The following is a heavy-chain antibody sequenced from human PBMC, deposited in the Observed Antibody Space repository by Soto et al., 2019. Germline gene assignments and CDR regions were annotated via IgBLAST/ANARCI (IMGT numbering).Heavy chain of an antibody. CDR3: AKDYGSSFVWINWFDP. CDR1: GFTFSSYS. V-gene: IGHV3-48*01. Sequence: GGSLRLSCAASGFTFSSYSMNWIRQAPGKGLEWVSSISSSSSTTYYADSVKGRFTISRDNSKNTLYLQMNSLRAEDTAVYYCAKDYGSSFVWINWFDPWGQGTLVTVSS. D-gene: IGHD6-6*01. J-gene: IGHJ5*02. CDR2: ISSSSSTT.